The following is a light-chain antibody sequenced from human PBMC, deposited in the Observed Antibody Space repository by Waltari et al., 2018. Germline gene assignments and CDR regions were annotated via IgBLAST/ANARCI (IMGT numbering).Light chain of an antibody. CDR2: DVS. CDR3: CSYAGAYTFV. CDR1: SSAVGGYNF. Sequence: QSALTQPRPVSGSPGQSVTISCTGPSSAVGGYNFVSWYQQYPGKAPRVVIYDVSKRPSGVPDRFSGSKSGNTASLTISGLQAEDETDYYCCSYAGAYTFVFGTGTKVTVL. V-gene: IGLV2-11*01. J-gene: IGLJ1*01.